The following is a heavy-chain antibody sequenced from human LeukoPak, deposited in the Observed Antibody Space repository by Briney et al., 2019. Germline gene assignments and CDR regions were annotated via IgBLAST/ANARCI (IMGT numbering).Heavy chain of an antibody. V-gene: IGHV1-18*01. CDR1: GYTFSTYG. CDR3: AKVAGDRMDY. J-gene: IGHJ4*02. D-gene: IGHD6-13*01. CDR2: ISANTGKT. Sequence: ASVKVSCKASGYTFSTYGFCWVRQAPGHGLEWMGWISANTGKTDYAQKFRGRVAMTTDTSTSTAYMELRSLRPDDTAAYFCAKVAGDRMDYWGQGTLVTVSS.